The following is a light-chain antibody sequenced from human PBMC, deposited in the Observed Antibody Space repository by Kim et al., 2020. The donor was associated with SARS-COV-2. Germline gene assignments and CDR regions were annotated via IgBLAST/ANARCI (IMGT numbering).Light chain of an antibody. J-gene: IGKJ4*01. CDR3: QQYGSLPLT. Sequence: EIVLTQSPGTLSLSPGERATLSCRASQSVPSGYLAWYQQKPGQAPRLLIYEATNRATGIPDRFSGSGSGTGFTLTITRLEPEDFAVYSCQQYGSLPLTFGGGTKVDIK. CDR1: QSVPSGY. V-gene: IGKV3-20*01. CDR2: EAT.